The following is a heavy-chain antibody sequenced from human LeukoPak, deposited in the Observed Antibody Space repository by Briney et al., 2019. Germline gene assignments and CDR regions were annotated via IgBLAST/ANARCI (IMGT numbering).Heavy chain of an antibody. J-gene: IGHJ5*02. D-gene: IGHD6-13*01. V-gene: IGHV7-4-1*02. CDR3: ARDLAAAGNFGADWFDP. CDR2: INTNTGNP. Sequence: ASVRVSCKASGYTFTSYAMNWVRQAPGQGLEWMVWINTNTGNPTYAQGFTGRFVFSLDTSVSTAYLQISSLKAEDTAVYYCARDLAAAGNFGADWFDPWSQGTLVTVSS. CDR1: GYTFTSYA.